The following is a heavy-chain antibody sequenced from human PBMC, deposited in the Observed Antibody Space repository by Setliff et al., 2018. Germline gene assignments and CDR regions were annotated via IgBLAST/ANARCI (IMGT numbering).Heavy chain of an antibody. J-gene: IGHJ4*02. V-gene: IGHV3-23*01. CDR3: AKRGHYSSSDGLSFDF. CDR1: GLSFSSYA. D-gene: IGHD6-6*01. Sequence: PGGSLRLSCVASGLSFSSYAINWVRQAPGKGLEWVSGISGSGGSTYYADSVKGRFTISRDRSKNTVYLQMNRLRAEDTAVYYCAKRGHYSSSDGLSFDFWGQGTQVTVSS. CDR2: ISGSGGST.